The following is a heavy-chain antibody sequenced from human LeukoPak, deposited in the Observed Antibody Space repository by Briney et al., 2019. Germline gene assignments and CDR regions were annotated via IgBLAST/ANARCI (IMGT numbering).Heavy chain of an antibody. V-gene: IGHV4-38-2*01. J-gene: IGHJ5*02. CDR3: ARVEIVVVPAAIYNWFDP. D-gene: IGHD2-2*01. CDR2: IYHSGST. CDR1: GYSISSGYY. Sequence: SETLSLTCAVSGYSISSGYYWGWIRQPPGKGLEWIGSIYHSGSTYYNPPLKSRVTISVDTSKNQFSLKLSSVTAADTAVYYCARVEIVVVPAAIYNWFDPWGQGTLVTVSS.